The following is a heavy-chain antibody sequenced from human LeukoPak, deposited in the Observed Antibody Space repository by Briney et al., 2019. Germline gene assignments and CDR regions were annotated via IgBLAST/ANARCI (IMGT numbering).Heavy chain of an antibody. CDR3: ASRRGYSYGFDY. V-gene: IGHV4-59*07. CDR2: IYYSGST. D-gene: IGHD5-18*01. Sequence: PSVTQSLTCTVSGRSLRRYYWSWIRQPPGKGLEWIAYIYYSGSTNYNPSLKSRVTISVDTSKNQFSLKPSSVTAADTAVYYCASRRGYSYGFDYWGQGTLVTVSS. J-gene: IGHJ4*02. CDR1: GRSLRRYY.